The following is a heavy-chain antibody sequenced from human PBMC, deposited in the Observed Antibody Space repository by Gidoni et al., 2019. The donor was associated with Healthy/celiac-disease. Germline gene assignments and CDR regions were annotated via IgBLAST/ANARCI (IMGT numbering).Heavy chain of an antibody. D-gene: IGHD1-26*01. CDR2: IFSNDEK. J-gene: IGHJ4*02. Sequence: QVTLKESGPVLVKPTETLTLTCTVSGFSLSNARMAVSWIRQPAVKALEWLAHIFSNDEKSYSTSLKSRLTISKDTSKSQVVLTITNMDPVDTATYYCTRIIRVVGATSPGGYYFDYWGQGTLVTVSS. CDR3: TRIIRVVGATSPGGYYFDY. V-gene: IGHV2-26*01. CDR1: GFSLSNARMA.